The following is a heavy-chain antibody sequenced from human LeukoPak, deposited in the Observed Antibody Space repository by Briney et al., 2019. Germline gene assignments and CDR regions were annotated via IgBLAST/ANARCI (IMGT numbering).Heavy chain of an antibody. V-gene: IGHV3-43*02. D-gene: IGHD1-26*01. CDR3: AKQIVGASLFDY. J-gene: IGHJ4*02. Sequence: GGSLRLSCATSGFTFDDYAMHWVRQAPGKGLEWVSLISGNGGSTYYADSVKGRFTISRDNSKNSLYLQMNSLRTEDTALYYCAKQIVGASLFDYWGQGTLVTVSS. CDR2: ISGNGGST. CDR1: GFTFDDYA.